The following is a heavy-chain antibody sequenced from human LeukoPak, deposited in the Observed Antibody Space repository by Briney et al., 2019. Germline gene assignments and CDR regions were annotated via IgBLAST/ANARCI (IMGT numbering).Heavy chain of an antibody. J-gene: IGHJ4*02. CDR1: GGSFSGYY. CDR3: ARARGTVAIDY. Sequence: PSETLSLTCAVYGGSFSGYYWSRIRQPPGKGLEWIGEINHSGSTNYNPSLKSRVIVSVDTSKNQFSLKLTSVTAADTAVYYCARARGTVAIDYWGQGTLVTVSS. CDR2: INHSGST. V-gene: IGHV4-34*01. D-gene: IGHD5-12*01.